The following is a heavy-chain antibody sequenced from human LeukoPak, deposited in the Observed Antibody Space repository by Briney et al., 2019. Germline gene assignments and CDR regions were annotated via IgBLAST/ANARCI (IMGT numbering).Heavy chain of an antibody. Sequence: PGGSLRLSCAASGFTFSSYAMHWVRQAPGKGLEWVAVISYDGSNKYYADSVKGRFTISRDNSKSTLYLQMNSLRAEDTAVYYCARDPLTLYDYYMDVWGKGTTVTVSS. CDR3: ARDPLTLYDYYMDV. J-gene: IGHJ6*03. V-gene: IGHV3-30-3*01. CDR2: ISYDGSNK. D-gene: IGHD3-9*01. CDR1: GFTFSSYA.